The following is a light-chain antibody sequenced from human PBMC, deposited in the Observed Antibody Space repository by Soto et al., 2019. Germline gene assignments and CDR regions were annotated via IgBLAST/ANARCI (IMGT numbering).Light chain of an antibody. CDR3: QQYDDSLSSFT. J-gene: IGKJ2*01. Sequence: EIVLTQSPGTLSLSPGERATLSCRASQSVSSSYLAWYQQKPGQAPRLLIYGASYRATGSPDRFSGRGSGTDFTLTISRLEPEDFAVYYCQQYDDSLSSFTFGQGTNLEIK. CDR2: GAS. V-gene: IGKV3-20*01. CDR1: QSVSSSY.